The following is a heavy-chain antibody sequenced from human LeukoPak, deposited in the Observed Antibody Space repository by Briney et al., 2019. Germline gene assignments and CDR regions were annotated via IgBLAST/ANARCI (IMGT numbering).Heavy chain of an antibody. CDR3: ARVRPPPIAVAGIYIFDY. J-gene: IGHJ4*02. V-gene: IGHV1-2*02. CDR1: GYTFTGYY. D-gene: IGHD6-19*01. CDR2: INPNSGGT. Sequence: ASVRVSCTASGYTFTGYYMHWVRQAPGQGLEWMGWINPNSGGTNYAQKFQGRVTMTRDTSISTAYMELSRLRSDDTAVYYRARVRPPPIAVAGIYIFDYWGQGTLVTVSS.